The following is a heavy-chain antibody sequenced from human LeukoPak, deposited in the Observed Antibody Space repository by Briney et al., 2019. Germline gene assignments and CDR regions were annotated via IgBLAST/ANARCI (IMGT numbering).Heavy chain of an antibody. J-gene: IGHJ4*02. CDR1: GLTLSNAW. V-gene: IGHV3-15*01. D-gene: IGHD6-19*01. Sequence: PGGSLRPACALDGLTLSNAWMASAREPPGKGLGWVGRIKSKTSGGTKDYAGPETGRFTISRDASRDIKYLQMNSLKTEYTAVYYCITCLTTDGSGWYWGQGTLVTVSS. CDR2: IKSKTSGGTK. CDR3: ITCLTTDGSGWY.